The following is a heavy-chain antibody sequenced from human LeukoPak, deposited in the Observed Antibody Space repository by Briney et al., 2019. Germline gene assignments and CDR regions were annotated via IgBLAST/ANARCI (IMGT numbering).Heavy chain of an antibody. J-gene: IGHJ6*02. V-gene: IGHV3-23*01. CDR2: ISGSGGST. Sequence: GGSLRLSCAASGFTLSSYAMSWVRQAPGKGLEWVSAISGSGGSTYYADSVKGRFTISRDNSKNTLYLQMNSLRAEDTAVYYCAKAPPIVVVPAAISYYYYGMDVWGQGTTATVSS. D-gene: IGHD2-2*01. CDR3: AKAPPIVVVPAAISYYYYGMDV. CDR1: GFTLSSYA.